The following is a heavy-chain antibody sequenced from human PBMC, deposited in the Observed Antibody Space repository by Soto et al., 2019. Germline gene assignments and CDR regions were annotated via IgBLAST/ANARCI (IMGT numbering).Heavy chain of an antibody. V-gene: IGHV1-18*01. Sequence: ASVKVSCKASGYTFTSYGISWVRQAPGQGLEWMGWIGAYNGNTNYAQKLQGRVTMTTDTSTSTAYMELRSLRSDDTAVYYCARDLDGDCSGGSCPWGQGTLVTVSS. D-gene: IGHD2-15*01. J-gene: IGHJ5*02. CDR3: ARDLDGDCSGGSCP. CDR1: GYTFTSYG. CDR2: IGAYNGNT.